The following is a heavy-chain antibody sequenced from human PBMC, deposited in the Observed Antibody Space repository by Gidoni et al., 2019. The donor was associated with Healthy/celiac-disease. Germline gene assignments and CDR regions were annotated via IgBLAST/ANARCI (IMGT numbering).Heavy chain of an antibody. V-gene: IGHV1-3*01. CDR1: GYTFTSYA. CDR2: INAGNGNT. D-gene: IGHD4-17*01. J-gene: IGHJ4*02. CDR3: ARDLHDYGDYYFDY. Sequence: QVQLVQSGAEVKKPGASVKVSCKASGYTFTSYAMHWVRQAPGQRLEWMGWINAGNGNTKYSQKFQGRVTITRDTSASTAYMELSSLRSEDTAVYYCARDLHDYGDYYFDYWGQGTLVTVSS.